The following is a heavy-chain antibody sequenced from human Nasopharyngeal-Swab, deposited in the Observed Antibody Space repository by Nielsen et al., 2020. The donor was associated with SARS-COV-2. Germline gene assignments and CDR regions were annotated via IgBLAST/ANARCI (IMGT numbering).Heavy chain of an antibody. D-gene: IGHD3-10*01. CDR1: GFPFSIYA. Sequence: GGSLRLSCAASGFPFSIYAMHWVRQAPGKGLDWVAVISYDGSNKYYADTVKGRFTISRDNSKNTLYLQMNSLGAEDTDVYYCAKAHGPALLWFGVMDVWGQGTTVTVSS. CDR2: ISYDGSNK. V-gene: IGHV3-30*04. J-gene: IGHJ6*02. CDR3: AKAHGPALLWFGVMDV.